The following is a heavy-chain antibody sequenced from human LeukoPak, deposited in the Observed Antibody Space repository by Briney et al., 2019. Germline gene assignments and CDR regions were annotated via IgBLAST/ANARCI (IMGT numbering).Heavy chain of an antibody. Sequence: ASVKVSCKASGGTFSSYAISWVRQAPGQGLEWMGGIIPIFGTANYAQKFQGRVTITADESTSTAYMELSSLRSEDTAVYYCARFGHGQYGSGSSLNWFDPWGQGTLVTVPS. J-gene: IGHJ5*02. CDR3: ARFGHGQYGSGSSLNWFDP. CDR2: IIPIFGTA. V-gene: IGHV1-69*01. CDR1: GGTFSSYA. D-gene: IGHD3-10*01.